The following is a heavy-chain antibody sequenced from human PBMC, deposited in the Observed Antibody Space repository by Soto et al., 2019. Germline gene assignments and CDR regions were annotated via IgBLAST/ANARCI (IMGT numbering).Heavy chain of an antibody. CDR2: MSYDGSNK. CDR3: AKAPWTYYYDSSGYS. D-gene: IGHD3-22*01. CDR1: GFTFSSYT. Sequence: GGSLRLSCAASGFTFSSYTMHWVRQAPGKGLEWVAVMSYDGSNKYYADSVKGRFTISRDNSKYTLYLQMNSLRAEDTAVYYCAKAPWTYYYDSSGYSWGQGTLVTVSS. J-gene: IGHJ4*02. V-gene: IGHV3-30*18.